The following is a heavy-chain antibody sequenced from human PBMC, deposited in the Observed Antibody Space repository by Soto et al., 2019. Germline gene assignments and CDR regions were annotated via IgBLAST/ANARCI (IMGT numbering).Heavy chain of an antibody. CDR3: ARGKPYYDSSGYYY. J-gene: IGHJ4*02. V-gene: IGHV4-30-2*01. CDR1: GGSISSGGYS. D-gene: IGHD3-22*01. CDR2: IYHSGST. Sequence: SETLSLTCAVSGGSISSGGYSWSWIRQPPGKGLEWIGYIYHSGSTYYNPSLKSRVTISVDRSKNQFSLKLSSVTAADTAVYYCARGKPYYDSSGYYYWGQGTLVTVSS.